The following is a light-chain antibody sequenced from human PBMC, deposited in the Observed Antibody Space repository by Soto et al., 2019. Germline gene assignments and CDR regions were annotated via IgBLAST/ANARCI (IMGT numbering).Light chain of an antibody. V-gene: IGKV2-30*01. J-gene: IGKJ2*01. CDR1: QSLLYSDGNTY. CDR3: MQGTHWPLT. Sequence: DVVMTQSPLSLPVILGQPASISCRSSQSLLYSDGNTYLNWFLQRPGQSPRRLIYKVSNRDSGVPDRFSGSGSGTDFTLKISRVEAEDVGVYFCMQGTHWPLTFGQGTKLEIK. CDR2: KVS.